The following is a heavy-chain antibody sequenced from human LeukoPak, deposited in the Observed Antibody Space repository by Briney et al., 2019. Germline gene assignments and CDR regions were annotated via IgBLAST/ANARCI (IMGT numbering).Heavy chain of an antibody. Sequence: GVSLRLSCAASGFTFSDTWMLWVRQAPGKGLVWVSRIRSDGSDTRYAESVKGRFTISRDNDKNSLYLQMHSLRAEDTAVYYCARDTYPDIAVAGGSFAFDIWGQGTMVTVSS. D-gene: IGHD6-19*01. CDR2: IRSDGSDT. CDR1: GFTFSDTW. V-gene: IGHV3-74*01. J-gene: IGHJ3*02. CDR3: ARDTYPDIAVAGGSFAFDI.